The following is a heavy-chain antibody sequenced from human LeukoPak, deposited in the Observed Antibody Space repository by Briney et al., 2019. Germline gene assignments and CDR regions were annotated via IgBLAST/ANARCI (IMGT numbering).Heavy chain of an antibody. J-gene: IGHJ6*02. D-gene: IGHD3-10*01. CDR2: IYYSGST. V-gene: IGHV4-39*07. CDR3: ARDRFGMVRGVPYYYGMDV. Sequence: SETLSLTCTVSGGSISSSSYYWGWIRQPPGKGLEWIGSIYYSGSTYYNPSLKSRVTISVDTSKNQFSLKLSSVTAADTAVYYCARDRFGMVRGVPYYYGMDVWGQGTTVTVSS. CDR1: GGSISSSSYY.